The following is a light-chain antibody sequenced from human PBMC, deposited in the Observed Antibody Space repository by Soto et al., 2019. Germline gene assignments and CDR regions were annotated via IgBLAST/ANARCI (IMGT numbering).Light chain of an antibody. J-gene: IGLJ2*01. CDR3: SSYAGNNNLV. Sequence: QSALTQPPSASGSPGQSVIISCTGTSSDVGAYNYVSWFQQHPGKAPKLMIYEVNKRPSGVPDRFSGSKSGNTASLTVSGLQPEDEADYYCSSYAGNNNLVFGGGTKLTVL. V-gene: IGLV2-8*01. CDR2: EVN. CDR1: SSDVGAYNY.